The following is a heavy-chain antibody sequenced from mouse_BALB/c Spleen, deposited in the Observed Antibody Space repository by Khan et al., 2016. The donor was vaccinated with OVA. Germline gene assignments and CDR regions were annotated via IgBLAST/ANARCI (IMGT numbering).Heavy chain of an antibody. V-gene: IGHV1S81*02. CDR2: TNPTNGRT. CDR1: GYTFTSYW. CDR3: ARIKKIVATYFDY. Sequence: QVQLQQPGAELVKAGASVKMSCKASGYTFTSYWMHWVKQRLEQGLEWFAETNPTNGRTYYNEKFKSKATLTVDKSSSTAYMLHSGPTFEDSAVYYCARIKKIVATYFDYWGQGTTLTVSS. D-gene: IGHD1-1*01. J-gene: IGHJ2*01.